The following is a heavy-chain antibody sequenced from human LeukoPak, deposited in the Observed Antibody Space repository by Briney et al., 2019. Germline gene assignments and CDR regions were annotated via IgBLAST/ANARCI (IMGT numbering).Heavy chain of an antibody. D-gene: IGHD1-7*01. Sequence: GGSLRLSCVVSGITFSTYSMSWVRQAPGKGLEWVSSISSSSSYIYYADSMKGRFTISRDNAKNSLYLQMNSLRVDDTAMYYCARENSGYLDYWGQGTLVTVSS. CDR1: GITFSTYS. CDR2: ISSSSSYI. V-gene: IGHV3-21*01. CDR3: ARENSGYLDY. J-gene: IGHJ4*02.